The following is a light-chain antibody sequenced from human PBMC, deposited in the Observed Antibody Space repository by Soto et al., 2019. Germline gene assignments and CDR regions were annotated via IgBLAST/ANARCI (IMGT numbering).Light chain of an antibody. CDR2: NNN. V-gene: IGLV1-47*02. J-gene: IGLJ1*01. Sequence: QSVLTQPPSTSGTPGQRVTISCSGSSSNIGSSYVFWFQHLPGTAPKLLMYNNNQRPSGVPDRVSASKSGTSASLAISELRSEDEADYYCAAWDDRVSGYVFGTGTKLTVL. CDR1: SSNIGSSY. CDR3: AAWDDRVSGYV.